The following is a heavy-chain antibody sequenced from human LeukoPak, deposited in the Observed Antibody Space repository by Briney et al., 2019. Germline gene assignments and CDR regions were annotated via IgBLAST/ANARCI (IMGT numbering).Heavy chain of an antibody. CDR1: GFTFSSYS. CDR3: ARGDNDRLNWFDP. V-gene: IGHV3-48*02. Sequence: GGSLRLSCAASGFTFSSYSMNRVRQAPGKGLEWVSYISSSSTIYYADSVKGRFTISRDNAKNSLYLQMNSLRDEDTAVYYCARGDNDRLNWFDPWGQGTLVTVSS. CDR2: ISSSSTI. D-gene: IGHD5-24*01. J-gene: IGHJ5*02.